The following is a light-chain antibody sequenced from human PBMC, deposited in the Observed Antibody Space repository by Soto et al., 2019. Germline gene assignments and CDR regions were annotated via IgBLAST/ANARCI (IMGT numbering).Light chain of an antibody. CDR1: SSDVGSYNL. CDR2: EVS. J-gene: IGLJ2*01. Sequence: QSALTQPASVSGSPGQSITISCTGTSSDVGSYNLVSWYQQHPGKAPKLMIYEVSKRPSGVSNRFSGYKSGNTASLTISGLQAEDEADYYCCSYAGSSTSYVVFGGGTKLTVL. CDR3: CSYAGSSTSYVV. V-gene: IGLV2-23*02.